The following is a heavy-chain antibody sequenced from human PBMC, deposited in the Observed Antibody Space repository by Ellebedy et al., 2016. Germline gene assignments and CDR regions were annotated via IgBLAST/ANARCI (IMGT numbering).Heavy chain of an antibody. J-gene: IGHJ4*02. CDR2: IKQDGSEK. CDR3: ARKATRHDY. Sequence: GGSLRLXXAASGFTFSNYWMSWVRQAPGKGLEWVANIKQDGSEKYYVDSVKGRLTISRDNAKNSLYLQMNSLRAEDTAVYYCARKATRHDYWGQGTLVTVSS. CDR1: GFTFSNYW. D-gene: IGHD6-25*01. V-gene: IGHV3-7*01.